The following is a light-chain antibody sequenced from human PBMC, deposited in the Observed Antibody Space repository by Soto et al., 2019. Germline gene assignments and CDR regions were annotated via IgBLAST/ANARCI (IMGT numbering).Light chain of an antibody. J-gene: IGKJ4*01. CDR2: DAS. CDR3: QQTYSDIS. CDR1: QSVNTW. Sequence: DIQMTQSPSTLSASVGARVTITCRASQSVNTWLAWYQQKPGKAPVLLIYDASSLKSGVPSRFSGSGSGADFTLTISGLQPEDFASYHCQQTYSDISFGGGTKVDIK. V-gene: IGKV1-5*01.